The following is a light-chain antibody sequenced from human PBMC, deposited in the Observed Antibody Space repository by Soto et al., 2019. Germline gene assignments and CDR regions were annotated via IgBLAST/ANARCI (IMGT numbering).Light chain of an antibody. CDR2: DAS. Sequence: EIVMTQSPATLSVSPGERATLSCRASQSVNSNSAWDRQKPGQAPRLLISDASTRATGVPARVSGSGSGTEFTLTISSLQSEDAGIYYCQQYNFWPPLTFGGGTKVEIK. CDR3: QQYNFWPPLT. V-gene: IGKV3-15*01. CDR1: QSVNSN. J-gene: IGKJ4*01.